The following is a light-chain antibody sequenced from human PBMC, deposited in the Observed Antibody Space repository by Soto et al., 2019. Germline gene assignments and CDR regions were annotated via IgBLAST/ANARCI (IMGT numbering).Light chain of an antibody. Sequence: EIVMTQSPATLSVSPGERATLSCRASQSVSSNLAWYQHKPGQAPRLLIYGASTRATGVTARFRGGGSGTEFTLTISSLQSEDSAVYSCQQYHKWPPITFGQGTRLEIK. V-gene: IGKV3-15*01. CDR1: QSVSSN. J-gene: IGKJ5*01. CDR2: GAS. CDR3: QQYHKWPPIT.